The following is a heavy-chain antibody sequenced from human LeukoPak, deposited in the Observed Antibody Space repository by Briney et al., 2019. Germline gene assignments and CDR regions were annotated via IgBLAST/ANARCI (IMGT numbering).Heavy chain of an antibody. CDR3: NTAYIDSRP. CDR1: GXTFSSYW. V-gene: IGHV3-15*01. D-gene: IGHD6-6*01. Sequence: PGGSLRLSCAASGXTFSSYWVHWVRQAPGKGLVWVGRIKSKTDGGTTDYAAPVKGRFIISRDDSKNTLYLQMNSLKTEDTAVYYCNTAYIDSRPWGQGTLVTVSS. CDR2: IKSKTDGGTT. J-gene: IGHJ5*02.